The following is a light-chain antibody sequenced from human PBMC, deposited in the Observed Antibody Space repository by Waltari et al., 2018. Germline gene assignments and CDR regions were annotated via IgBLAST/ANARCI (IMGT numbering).Light chain of an antibody. CDR2: GAA. J-gene: IGKJ4*01. CDR3: QQSLSSPYLS. Sequence: DIQMTQSPSSLPASVGDRVTITCRASQDIANYVSWYQHAPGKAPKLLIYGAASLQSGVPSRFSGSGSGTDFTLTINSLQPEDFATYYCQQSLSSPYLSFGGGTKVETK. V-gene: IGKV1-39*01. CDR1: QDIANY.